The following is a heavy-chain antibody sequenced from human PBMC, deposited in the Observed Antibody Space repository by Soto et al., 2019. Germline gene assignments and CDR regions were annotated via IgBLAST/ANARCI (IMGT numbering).Heavy chain of an antibody. Sequence: ESGPTLVNPTETLTLTCSVSGFSLTNGRMGVSWIRQPPGKALEWLAHFSSDAERSYSTSMQSRLSMYKDSSGSQVVLTMTNMAPADTATYFCARMDGDYNYYGLDVWGHGIAVTVSS. D-gene: IGHD4-17*01. J-gene: IGHJ6*02. CDR2: FSSDAER. V-gene: IGHV2-26*01. CDR3: ARMDGDYNYYGLDV. CDR1: GFSLTNGRMG.